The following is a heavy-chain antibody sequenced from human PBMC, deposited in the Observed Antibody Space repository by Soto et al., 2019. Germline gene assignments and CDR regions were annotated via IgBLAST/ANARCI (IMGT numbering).Heavy chain of an antibody. D-gene: IGHD1-26*01. CDR1: GFTFSSYA. J-gene: IGHJ4*02. CDR3: ARVKWELLGFDY. V-gene: IGHV3-30-3*01. Sequence: GGSLRLSCAASGFTFSSYAIHWVRQAPGKGLEWVAVISYDGSNKYYADSVKGRFTISRDNSKNTLYLQMNSLRAEDTAVYYCARVKWELLGFDYWGQGTLVTVSS. CDR2: ISYDGSNK.